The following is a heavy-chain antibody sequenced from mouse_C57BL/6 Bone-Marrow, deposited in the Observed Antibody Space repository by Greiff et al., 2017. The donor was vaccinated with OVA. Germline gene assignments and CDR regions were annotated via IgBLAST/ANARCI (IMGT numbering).Heavy chain of an antibody. D-gene: IGHD2-1*01. Sequence: EVQRVESGEGLVKPGGSLKLSCAASGFTFSSYAMSWVRQTPEKRLEWVAYISSGGDYIYYADTVKGRFTISRDNARNTLYLQMSSLKSEDTAMYYCTRGTIYGNSAMDYGGQGTAVTVSS. CDR3: TRGTIYGNSAMDY. CDR1: GFTFSSYA. J-gene: IGHJ4*01. V-gene: IGHV5-9-1*02. CDR2: ISSGGDYI.